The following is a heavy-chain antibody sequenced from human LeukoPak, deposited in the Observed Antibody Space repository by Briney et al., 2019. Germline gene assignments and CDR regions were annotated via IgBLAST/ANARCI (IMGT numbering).Heavy chain of an antibody. CDR3: ATGTKGIGFDFWSGYYRPANWDYYYYMDV. V-gene: IGHV1-24*01. D-gene: IGHD3-3*01. CDR1: GYTLTELS. J-gene: IGHJ6*03. CDR2: FDPEDVET. Sequence: ASVKVSCKVSGYTLTELSMHWVRRAPGKGLEWMGGFDPEDVETIYAQKFQGRVTMTEDTSTDTAYMELSSLRSEDTAVYYCATGTKGIGFDFWSGYYRPANWDYYYYMDVWGKGTTVTVSS.